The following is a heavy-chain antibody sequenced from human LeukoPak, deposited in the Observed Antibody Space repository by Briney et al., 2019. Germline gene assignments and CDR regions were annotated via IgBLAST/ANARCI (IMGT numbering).Heavy chain of an antibody. CDR2: IYPGDSDT. D-gene: IGHD2-15*01. V-gene: IGHV5-51*01. CDR1: GYSFTSYW. CDR3: ARAGGIFGHCSGGSCYLHWFDP. J-gene: IGHJ5*02. Sequence: GESLKISRKGSGYSFTSYWIGWVRQMPGKGLEWMGIIYPGDSDTRYSPSFQGQVTISADKSISTAYLQWSSLKASDTAMYYCARAGGIFGHCSGGSCYLHWFDPWGQGTLVTVSS.